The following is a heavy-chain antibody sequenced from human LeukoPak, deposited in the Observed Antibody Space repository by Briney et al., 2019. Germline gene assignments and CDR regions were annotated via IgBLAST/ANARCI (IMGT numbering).Heavy chain of an antibody. CDR1: GGSISTYF. D-gene: IGHD2-15*01. Sequence: SETLSLTCTVSGGSISTYFWTWIRQFPGKGLEWIGYIYYTGTTSYNPSLKGRVTISVDTSKNQFSLSLSSVTAADTAVYYCARYHQPSGPNWLDRWGQGTLVTVSS. J-gene: IGHJ5*02. CDR2: IYYTGTT. CDR3: ARYHQPSGPNWLDR. V-gene: IGHV4-59*01.